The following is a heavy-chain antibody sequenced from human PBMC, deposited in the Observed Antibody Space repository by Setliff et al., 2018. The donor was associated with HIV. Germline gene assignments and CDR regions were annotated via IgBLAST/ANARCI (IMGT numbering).Heavy chain of an antibody. V-gene: IGHV4-4*08. CDR2: IYTSGST. CDR1: GGSISSYY. D-gene: IGHD3-16*01. Sequence: PSETLSLTCTVSGGSISSYYWSWIRQPPGKGLEWIGYIYTSGSTNYNPSLKSRVTISVDTSKNQFSLKLSSVTAADTAVYYCARVGGAYYYYYYYMDVWGKGTTVTVSS. CDR3: ARVGGAYYYYYYYMDV. J-gene: IGHJ6*03.